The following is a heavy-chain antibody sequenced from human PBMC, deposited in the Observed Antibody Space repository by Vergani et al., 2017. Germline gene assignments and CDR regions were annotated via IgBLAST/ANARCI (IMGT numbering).Heavy chain of an antibody. CDR3: AIDFTTPLRYFGPYYFDC. Sequence: EVQLVESGGGLVQPGGSLRLSCAASGFTFSSYWMSWVRQAPGKGLEWVANIKQDGSEKYYVDSVKGRFTISRDNAKNSLYLQMNSLRAEDTAVYYCAIDFTTPLRYFGPYYFDCWSQGSLVTVSS. J-gene: IGHJ4*02. CDR1: GFTFSSYW. CDR2: IKQDGSEK. D-gene: IGHD3-9*01. V-gene: IGHV3-7*01.